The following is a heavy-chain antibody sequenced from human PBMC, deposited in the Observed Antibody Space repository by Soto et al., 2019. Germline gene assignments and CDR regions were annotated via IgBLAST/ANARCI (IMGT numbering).Heavy chain of an antibody. V-gene: IGHV1-3*01. CDR2: INAGNGNT. CDR3: ARGRGGYCSGGSCWSFDP. CDR1: GYTFTSYA. J-gene: IGHJ5*02. D-gene: IGHD2-15*01. Sequence: XSVKVSCNASGYTFTSYAMHWVRQAPGQRLEWMGWINAGNGNTKYSQKFQGRVTITRDTSASTAYMELSSLRSEDTAVYYCARGRGGYCSGGSCWSFDPWGQGTLVTVYS.